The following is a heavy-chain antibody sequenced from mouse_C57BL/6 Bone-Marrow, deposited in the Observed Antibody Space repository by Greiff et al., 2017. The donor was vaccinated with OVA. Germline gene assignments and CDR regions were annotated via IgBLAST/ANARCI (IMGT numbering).Heavy chain of an antibody. V-gene: IGHV5-6*02. J-gene: IGHJ3*01. CDR2: ISSGGSYT. D-gene: IGHD1-1*01. Sequence: VMLVESGGDLVKPGGSLKLSCAASGFTFSSYGMSWVRQTPDKRLEWVATISSGGSYTYYPDSVKGRFTISRDNAKNTLYLQMSSLKSEDTAMYYCARRRITTVVAKFAYWGQGTLVTVSA. CDR1: GFTFSSYG. CDR3: ARRRITTVVAKFAY.